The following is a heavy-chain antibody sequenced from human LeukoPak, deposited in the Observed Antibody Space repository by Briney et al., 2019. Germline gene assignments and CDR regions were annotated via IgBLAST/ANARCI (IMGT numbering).Heavy chain of an antibody. CDR2: IKQDGGVK. V-gene: IGHV3-7*01. Sequence: GGSLRLSCAASGFIFSNYWMHWVRQAPGKGLEWVATIKQDGGVKHFVDSVKGRFTISRDNAKNSLYLQMNSLRAEDTAVYYCARALDVWGQGTTVTVSS. CDR1: GFIFSNYW. J-gene: IGHJ6*02. CDR3: ARALDV.